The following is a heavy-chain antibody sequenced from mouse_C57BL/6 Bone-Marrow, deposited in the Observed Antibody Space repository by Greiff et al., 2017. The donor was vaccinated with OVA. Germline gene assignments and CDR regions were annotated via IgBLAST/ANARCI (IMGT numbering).Heavy chain of an antibody. Sequence: EVQVVESGGGLVKPGGSLKLSCAASGFTFSDYGMHWVRQAPEKGLEWVAYISSGSSTIYYADTVKGRFTISRDNAKNTLFLQMTSLRSEDTAMYYCAKETTVVAYWYFDVWGTGTTVTVSS. V-gene: IGHV5-17*01. CDR1: GFTFSDYG. D-gene: IGHD1-1*01. J-gene: IGHJ1*03. CDR3: AKETTVVAYWYFDV. CDR2: ISSGSSTI.